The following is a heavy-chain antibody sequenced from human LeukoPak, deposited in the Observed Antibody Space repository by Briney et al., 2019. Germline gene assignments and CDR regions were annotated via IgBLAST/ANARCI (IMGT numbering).Heavy chain of an antibody. CDR3: AKDQPPDNWNVRGIFDY. J-gene: IGHJ4*02. D-gene: IGHD1-20*01. V-gene: IGHV3-23*01. CDR2: ISGSGGST. Sequence: GGSLRLSCAASGFTFSGYAMSWVRQAPGKGLEWVSAISGSGGSTYYADSVKGRFTISRDNSKNILYLQMNSLRAENTAVDYPAKDQPPDNWNVRGIFDYWGQGTLVTVSS. CDR1: GFTFSGYA.